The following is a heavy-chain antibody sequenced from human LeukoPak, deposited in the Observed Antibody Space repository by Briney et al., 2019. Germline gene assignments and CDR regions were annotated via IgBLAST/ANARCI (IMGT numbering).Heavy chain of an antibody. CDR2: IRYDGSNK. CDR1: GFTFRSYG. CDR3: AKGTGEVDY. J-gene: IGHJ4*02. Sequence: GGPLRLSCAASGFTFRSYGMHGFRQAPGKGLEWVAFIRYDGSNKYYADSVKGRFTISRDNSKNTLYLQMNSLRAEDTAVYYCAKGTGEVDYWGQGTLVTVSS. V-gene: IGHV3-30*02. D-gene: IGHD4-17*01.